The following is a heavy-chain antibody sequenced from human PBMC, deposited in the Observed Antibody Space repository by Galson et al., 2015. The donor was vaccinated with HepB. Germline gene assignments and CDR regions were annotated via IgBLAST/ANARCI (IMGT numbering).Heavy chain of an antibody. CDR2: ISGGGGTT. V-gene: IGHV3-23*01. CDR1: GFTFSNYA. Sequence: SLRLSCAASGFTFSNYAMSWVRQAPGTGLDWVSSISGGGGTTYYAGSVKGRFTISRGNSKNTLFLQMNSLRAEDTAIYYCVKDSPGVSVPGRSPQYDFWGQGTLVTVSS. D-gene: IGHD2-2*01. J-gene: IGHJ4*02. CDR3: VKDSPGVSVPGRSPQYDF.